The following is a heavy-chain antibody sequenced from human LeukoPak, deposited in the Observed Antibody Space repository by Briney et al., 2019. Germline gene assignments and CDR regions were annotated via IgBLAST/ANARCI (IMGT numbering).Heavy chain of an antibody. J-gene: IGHJ4*02. CDR2: IRYDGSNK. CDR3: AKDRGLDYGGNSGGYYFDY. D-gene: IGHD4-23*01. V-gene: IGHV3-30*02. CDR1: GFTFSSYG. Sequence: GGSLRLSCAASGFTFSSYGMHWVRQAPGKGLEWVAFIRYDGSNKYYADSVKGRFTISRDNSKNTLYLQMNSLRAEDTAVYYCAKDRGLDYGGNSGGYYFDYWGQGTLVTVSS.